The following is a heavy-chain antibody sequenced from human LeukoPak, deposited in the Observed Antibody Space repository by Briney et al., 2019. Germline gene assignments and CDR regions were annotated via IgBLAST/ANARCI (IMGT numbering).Heavy chain of an antibody. CDR3: ARVGHGYSYGIYYYYGMDV. CDR2: IYYSGST. Sequence: SVTLSLTCTVSGGAISSYYWSWIRQPPGKGLEWIGYIYYSGSTNYNPSLKSRVTISVDTSKNQFSLKLSSVTAADTAVYYCARVGHGYSYGIYYYYGMDVWGQGTTVTVSS. J-gene: IGHJ6*02. CDR1: GGAISSYY. D-gene: IGHD5-18*01. V-gene: IGHV4-59*01.